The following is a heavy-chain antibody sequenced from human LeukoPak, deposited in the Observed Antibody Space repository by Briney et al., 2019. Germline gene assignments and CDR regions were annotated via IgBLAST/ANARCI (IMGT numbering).Heavy chain of an antibody. CDR1: GGSFSGYY. CDR3: ARDPSNWFDP. CDR2: INHSGST. Sequence: PETLSLTCAVYGGSFSGYYWSWIRQPPGKGLEWIGEINHSGSTNYNPSLKSRVTISVDTSKNQFSLKLSSVTAADTAVYYCARDPSNWFDPWGQGTLVTVSS. J-gene: IGHJ5*02. V-gene: IGHV4-34*01.